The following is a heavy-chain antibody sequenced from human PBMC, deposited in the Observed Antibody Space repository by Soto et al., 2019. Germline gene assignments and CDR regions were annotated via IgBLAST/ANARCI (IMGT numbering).Heavy chain of an antibody. J-gene: IGHJ6*02. D-gene: IGHD3-10*01. CDR2: IIPIFGTA. V-gene: IGHV1-69*06. CDR1: GGTFSSYA. Sequence: PAASVKVSCKASGGTFSSYAISWVRQAPGQGLEWMGGIIPIFGTANYAQKFQGRVTITADKSTSTAYMELSSLRSEDTAVYYCARKYHSFGNYYYGMDVWGQGTTVTVSS. CDR3: ARKYHSFGNYYYGMDV.